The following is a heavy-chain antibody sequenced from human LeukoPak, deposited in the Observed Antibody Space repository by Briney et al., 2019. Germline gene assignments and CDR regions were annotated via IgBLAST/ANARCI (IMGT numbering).Heavy chain of an antibody. CDR1: GYTFTSYD. CDR2: INPNSGDT. D-gene: IGHD5-12*01. J-gene: IGHJ4*02. CDR3: ARGLYSGYAPVDY. V-gene: IGHV1-2*02. Sequence: ASVKVSCKASGYTFTSYDINWVRQATGQGLEWMGWINPNSGDTNYAQKFQGRVTMTRDTSISTAYMELSSLRSDDTAVYYCARGLYSGYAPVDYWGQGTLVSVSS.